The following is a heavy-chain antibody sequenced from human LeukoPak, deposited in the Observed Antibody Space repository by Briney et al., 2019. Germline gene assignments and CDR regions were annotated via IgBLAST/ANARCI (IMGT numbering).Heavy chain of an antibody. D-gene: IGHD5-18*01. V-gene: IGHV3-7*01. CDR2: IKQDGSEK. CDR1: GFTFSSYW. CDR3: ARSLAGYSYGQSDY. J-gene: IGHJ4*02. Sequence: GGSLRLSCAASGFTFSSYWMSWVRQAPGKGLEWVANIKQDGSEKYYVDSVKGRFTISRDNAKNSLYLQMNSLRAEDTAVYYCARSLAGYSYGQSDYWGQGTLVTVSS.